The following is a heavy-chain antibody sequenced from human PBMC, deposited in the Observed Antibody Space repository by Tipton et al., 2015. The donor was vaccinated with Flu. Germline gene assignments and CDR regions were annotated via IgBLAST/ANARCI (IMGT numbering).Heavy chain of an antibody. CDR1: GGSISSSSYY. V-gene: IGHV4-39*07. Sequence: TLSLTCTVSGGSISSSSYYWGWIRQPPGKGLEWIGSIYYSGSTYYNPSLKSRVTISVDTSKNQFSLKLSSVTAADTAVYYCARDANYDILTGYHGMDVWGQGTTVTVSS. CDR2: IYYSGST. J-gene: IGHJ6*02. D-gene: IGHD3-9*01. CDR3: ARDANYDILTGYHGMDV.